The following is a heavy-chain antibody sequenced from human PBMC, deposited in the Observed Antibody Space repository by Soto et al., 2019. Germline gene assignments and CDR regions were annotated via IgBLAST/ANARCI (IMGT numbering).Heavy chain of an antibody. Sequence: GGSLRLSCAASGFTVSSNYMSWVRQAPGKGLEWVSVIYSGGSTYYADSVKGRFTISRDNSKNTLYLQMNSLRAEDTAVYYCARMGDRSGYSAWFDPWGQGTLVTVSS. CDR1: GFTVSSNY. CDR3: ARMGDRSGYSAWFDP. CDR2: IYSGGST. D-gene: IGHD3-22*01. J-gene: IGHJ5*02. V-gene: IGHV3-66*01.